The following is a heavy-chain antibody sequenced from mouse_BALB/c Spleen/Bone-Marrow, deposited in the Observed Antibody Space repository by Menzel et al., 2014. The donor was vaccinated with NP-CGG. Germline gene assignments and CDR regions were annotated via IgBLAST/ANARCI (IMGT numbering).Heavy chain of an antibody. V-gene: IGHV3-2*02. Sequence: EVKLQESGPGLVKPSPSLSLTCTVTGYSITSDYAWNWIRQFPGNKLEWMGYISYSGITNYNPSLKSRISITRDTSKNQFFLQLNSVTTEDTATYYCARGRAAWFAYWGQGTLVTVSA. CDR1: GYSITSDYA. CDR3: ARGRAAWFAY. D-gene: IGHD3-3*01. J-gene: IGHJ3*01. CDR2: ISYSGIT.